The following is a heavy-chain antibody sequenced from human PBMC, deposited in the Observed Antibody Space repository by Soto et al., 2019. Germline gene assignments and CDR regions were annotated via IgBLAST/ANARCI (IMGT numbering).Heavy chain of an antibody. J-gene: IGHJ2*01. CDR3: ARDQDTCGCYWYFDL. D-gene: IGHD6-19*01. V-gene: IGHV3-21*02. CDR2: ISGSPTNM. CDR1: GFTFSTYN. Sequence: EVQLVESGGGLVKPGGSLRLSCAASGFTFSTYNMNWVRQAPGRGLEWVSSISGSPTNMFYADSVKGRFTTSRDNARNSRDLQMNNLRVEDMAVYYCARDQDTCGCYWYFDLWGRGTLVTVSS.